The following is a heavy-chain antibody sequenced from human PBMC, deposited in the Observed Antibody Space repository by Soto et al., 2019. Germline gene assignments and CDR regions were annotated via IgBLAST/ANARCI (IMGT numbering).Heavy chain of an antibody. CDR2: INPNTGGT. J-gene: IGHJ4*02. D-gene: IGHD6-13*01. Sequence: QVQLVQSGAEVKKPGASVKVSCKASGYTFTGYYMHWVRQAPGQGIEWMGWINPNTGGTNYAQNPQGRFTMTRDTSISTAYMELSSLRSDDTAVYYCARGNGIAAASVLASWGQGTLVTVSS. V-gene: IGHV1-2*02. CDR3: ARGNGIAAASVLAS. CDR1: GYTFTGYY.